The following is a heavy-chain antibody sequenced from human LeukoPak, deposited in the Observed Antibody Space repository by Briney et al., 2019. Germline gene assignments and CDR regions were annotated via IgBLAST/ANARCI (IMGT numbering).Heavy chain of an antibody. V-gene: IGHV3-23*01. D-gene: IGHD5-12*01. CDR3: AKPRVAYNWFDS. J-gene: IGHJ5*01. Sequence: GGSLRLSCAASGFTFSSYVMSWVRQAPGKGLEWVSAISGSGGSIYYTDSVKGRFTISRDNSKNTLYLQMNSLRAEDTAVYYCAKPRVAYNWFDSWGQGTLVTVSS. CDR2: ISGSGGSI. CDR1: GFTFSSYV.